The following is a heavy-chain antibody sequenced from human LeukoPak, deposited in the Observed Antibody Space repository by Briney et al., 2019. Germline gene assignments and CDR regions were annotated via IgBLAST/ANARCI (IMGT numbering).Heavy chain of an antibody. CDR3: AKDRGSGSYLTLYYFDY. CDR1: GFTFDDYA. D-gene: IGHD3-10*01. CDR2: ISWNSGSI. V-gene: IGHV3-9*01. J-gene: IGHJ4*02. Sequence: QPGRSLRLSCAASGFTFDDYAMHWVRQAPGKGLEWVSGISWNSGSIGYADSVKGRFTISRDNAKNSLYLQMNSLRAEDTALYYCAKDRGSGSYLTLYYFDYWGQGTLVTVSS.